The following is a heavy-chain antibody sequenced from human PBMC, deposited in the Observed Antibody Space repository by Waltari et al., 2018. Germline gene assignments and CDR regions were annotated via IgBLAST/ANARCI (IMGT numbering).Heavy chain of an antibody. CDR1: GYTFTSYA. Sequence: QVQLVQSGAEVKKPGASVKVSCKASGYTFTSYAMHWVRQAPGQRLEWMVWINAVNGNTKYSQKFQGRVTITRDTSASTAYMELSSLRSEDTAVYYCAREPLPAAHMDVWGKGTTVTVSS. CDR2: INAVNGNT. V-gene: IGHV1-3*01. CDR3: AREPLPAAHMDV. J-gene: IGHJ6*03. D-gene: IGHD2-2*01.